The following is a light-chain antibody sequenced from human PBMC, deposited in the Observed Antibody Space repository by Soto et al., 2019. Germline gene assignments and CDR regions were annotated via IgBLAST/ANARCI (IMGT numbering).Light chain of an antibody. CDR3: QQHSNYPLT. CDR2: KAS. Sequence: IQMTQSPSTLSASVGDRVTITCRASHHIGAGLAWYQQKPGKAPKVLIYKASILESGVPSRFSGSGSGTEFTLTISSLQPDDSATYYCQQHSNYPLTFGGGTKVEIK. V-gene: IGKV1-5*03. J-gene: IGKJ4*01. CDR1: HHIGAG.